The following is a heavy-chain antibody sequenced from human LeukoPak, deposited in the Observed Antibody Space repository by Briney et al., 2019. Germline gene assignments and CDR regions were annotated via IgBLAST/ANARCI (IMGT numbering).Heavy chain of an antibody. J-gene: IGHJ4*02. CDR3: AKDQVLDY. V-gene: IGHV3-30*18. CDR1: GFTFSSYG. D-gene: IGHD3-10*01. CDR2: ISYDGSNK. Sequence: PGRSLRLSCAASGFTFSSYGMHWFRQAPGKGLEWVAVISYDGSNKYYADSVKGRFTISRDNSKNTLYLQMNSLRAEDTAVYYCAKDQVLDYWGQGTLVTVSS.